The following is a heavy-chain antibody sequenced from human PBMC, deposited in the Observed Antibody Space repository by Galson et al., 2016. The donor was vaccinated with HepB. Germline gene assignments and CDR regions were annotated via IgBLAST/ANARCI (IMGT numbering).Heavy chain of an antibody. CDR3: AHRRTSADYGSGKDHYFDY. CDR2: IYWNDDK. CDR1: GFSLSSSGVG. J-gene: IGHJ4*02. D-gene: IGHD3-10*01. V-gene: IGHV2-5*01. Sequence: PALVKPTQTLTLTCTFSGFSLSSSGVGVDWIRQSPGKALEWLALIYWNDDKRYSPSLKSRLTITKDTSKNQVVLTLTNMDPVDTATYYCAHRRTSADYGSGKDHYFDYWGQGTLVTVSS.